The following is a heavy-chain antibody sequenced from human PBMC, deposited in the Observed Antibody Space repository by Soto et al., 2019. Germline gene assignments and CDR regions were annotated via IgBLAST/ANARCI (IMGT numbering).Heavy chain of an antibody. CDR2: IYYTGST. J-gene: IGHJ4*02. V-gene: IGHV4-61*01. CDR3: AKDEYYYSRSGYYIFDS. Sequence: PSETLSLTCNVSGGSISNSSYYWSWIRQPPGKGLEWIGYIYYTGSTNYNPSLKSRVTISVDTSKNQFSLKLNSVTAADTALYYCAKDEYYYSRSGYYIFDSWGQGTLVTVSS. CDR1: GGSISNSSYY. D-gene: IGHD3-22*01.